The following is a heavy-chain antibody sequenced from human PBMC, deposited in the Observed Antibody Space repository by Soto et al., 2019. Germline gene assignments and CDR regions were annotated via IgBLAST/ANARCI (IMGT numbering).Heavy chain of an antibody. D-gene: IGHD3-10*01. Sequence: QVQLVQSGAEVKKPGASVKVSCKASGYTFTSYGISWVRQAPGQGLEWMGWISAYNGNTNYAQKLQGRVTMTTDTSTSTAYMELRSLRSDDTAVYYCARVYCGSGSYSVDAFDIWGQGTMVTVSS. CDR2: ISAYNGNT. J-gene: IGHJ3*02. V-gene: IGHV1-18*04. CDR1: GYTFTSYG. CDR3: ARVYCGSGSYSVDAFDI.